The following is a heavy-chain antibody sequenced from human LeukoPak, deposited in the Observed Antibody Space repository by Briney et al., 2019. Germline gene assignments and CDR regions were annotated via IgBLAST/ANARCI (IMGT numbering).Heavy chain of an antibody. CDR2: IRSSSSTI. J-gene: IGHJ4*02. D-gene: IGHD2-2*01. V-gene: IGHV3-48*01. CDR3: ATGMWGYCSATSCPLDF. CDR1: GFTFSSYS. Sequence: GGSLRLSCAASGFTFSSYSMNWVRQTPGKGLEWISYIRSSSSTIYYADSVKGRFAISRDNAKNSLYLQMDSLRAEDTAVYHCATGMWGYCSATSCPLDFWGQGTLVTVSS.